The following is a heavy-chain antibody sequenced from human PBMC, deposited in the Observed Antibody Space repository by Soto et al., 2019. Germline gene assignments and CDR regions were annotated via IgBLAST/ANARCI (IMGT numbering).Heavy chain of an antibody. V-gene: IGHV2-5*02. CDR1: GFSLTTSGVG. J-gene: IGHJ5*02. Sequence: QITLKESGPPLVKPTQTLTLTCTFSGFSLTTSGVGVGWISQPPGKALEYLAVIYWDDDKRYSPSLNSRLTITKDTSKNQVVLTMTSMDPVDTATYFCAHRRPWSSDWNSGWFDPWGQGTLVTVSS. CDR2: IYWDDDK. CDR3: AHRRPWSSDWNSGWFDP. D-gene: IGHD1-1*01.